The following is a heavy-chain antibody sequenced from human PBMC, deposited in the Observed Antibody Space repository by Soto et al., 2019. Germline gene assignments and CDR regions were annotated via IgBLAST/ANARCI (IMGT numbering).Heavy chain of an antibody. CDR1: GFTFSSYA. D-gene: IGHD5-18*01. Sequence: GSLRLSCEASGFTFSSYAMSWVRQAPGKGLEWVSAISGSGGSTYYADSVKGRFTISRDNSKNTLYLQMNSLRAEDTAVYYCARTLYSYGTDYWGQGTLVTVSS. CDR2: ISGSGGST. J-gene: IGHJ4*02. V-gene: IGHV3-23*01. CDR3: ARTLYSYGTDY.